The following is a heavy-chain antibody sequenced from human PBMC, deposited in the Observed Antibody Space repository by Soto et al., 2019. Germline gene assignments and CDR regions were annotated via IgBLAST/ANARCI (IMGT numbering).Heavy chain of an antibody. CDR3: ARGQFHHVSDYYYALDV. V-gene: IGHV1-69*01. CDR1: GGTFSSYA. Sequence: QVQLVQSGAEVKKPGSSVKVSCKASGGTFSSYAISWVRQAPGQGLEWMGGFIPMFNRPHSARKFQGRVTITADESTSTAYMDRSGLRAEDTAVYYCARGQFHHVSDYYYALDVWGQGTTVTVSS. CDR2: FIPMFNRP. J-gene: IGHJ6*02.